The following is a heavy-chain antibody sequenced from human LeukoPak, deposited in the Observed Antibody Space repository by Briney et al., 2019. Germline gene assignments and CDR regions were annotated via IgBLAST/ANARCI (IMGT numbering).Heavy chain of an antibody. CDR3: AGQSRLGYCSGGSCYSQPFDP. Sequence: PGGSLRLSCAASGFTFSSYGMHWVRQAPGKGLEWVAFIRYDGSNKYYTDSVKGRFTISRDNSKNTLYLQMNSVRAEDTAVYYCAGQSRLGYCSGGSCYSQPFDPWGQGTLVTVSS. CDR1: GFTFSSYG. J-gene: IGHJ5*02. D-gene: IGHD2-15*01. CDR2: IRYDGSNK. V-gene: IGHV3-30*02.